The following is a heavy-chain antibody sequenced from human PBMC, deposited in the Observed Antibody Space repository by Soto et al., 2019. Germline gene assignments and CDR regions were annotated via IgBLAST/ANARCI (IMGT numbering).Heavy chain of an antibody. J-gene: IGHJ4*02. CDR3: AKDRRAGGNYGFYSDF. D-gene: IGHD1-7*01. CDR1: GFTFSSYG. V-gene: IGHV3-23*01. Sequence: EVQLLESGGGLVQPGGYLRLYCAASGFTFSSYGMNWVRQAPGKGLEWVSFSSATGAGTYYADSVKGRFTISRDNSKNTLYLQMTSLRADDTAVYYCAKDRRAGGNYGFYSDFWGQGALVIVSS. CDR2: SSATGAGT.